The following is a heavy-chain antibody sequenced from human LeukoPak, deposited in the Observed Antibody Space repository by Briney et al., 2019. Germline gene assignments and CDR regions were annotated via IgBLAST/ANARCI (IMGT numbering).Heavy chain of an antibody. CDR1: GYIFTIYA. V-gene: IGHV1-2*02. Sequence: ASVKVSCKASGYIFTIYAIHWVRQAPGQRLEWMGWINPNSGGTNYAQKFQGRVTMTRDTSISTAYMELSRLRSDDTAVYYCARGHEFGPYNYFDYWGQGTLVTVSS. J-gene: IGHJ4*02. CDR2: INPNSGGT. D-gene: IGHD3/OR15-3a*01. CDR3: ARGHEFGPYNYFDY.